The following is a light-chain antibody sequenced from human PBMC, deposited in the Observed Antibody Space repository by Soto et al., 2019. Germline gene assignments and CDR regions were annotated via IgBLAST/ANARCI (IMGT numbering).Light chain of an antibody. CDR2: KAS. CDR3: QQYGSSPPIT. Sequence: DIQMTQSPSSVSASVGDRVTITCRASQSISSWLAWYQQKPGKAPKVLIYKASSLESGVPSRFSGSGSGTDFTLTISRLEPEDFAVYYCQQYGSSPPITFGQGTRLEIK. J-gene: IGKJ5*01. V-gene: IGKV1-5*03. CDR1: QSISSW.